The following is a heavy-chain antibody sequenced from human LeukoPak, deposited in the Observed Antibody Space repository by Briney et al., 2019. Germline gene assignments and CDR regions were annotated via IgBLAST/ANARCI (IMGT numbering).Heavy chain of an antibody. CDR3: ATGIAVADMGY. D-gene: IGHD6-19*01. CDR1: GYTFTNFD. CDR2: MNPVSGNA. Sequence: RASVKVSCKASGYTFTNFDINWVRQAPGQGLEWMGWMNPVSGNAGSAQKFQGRVTLTRDTSISTAYMELSSLRSEDTAVYYCATGIAVADMGYWGQGTLVTVSS. J-gene: IGHJ4*02. V-gene: IGHV1-8*01.